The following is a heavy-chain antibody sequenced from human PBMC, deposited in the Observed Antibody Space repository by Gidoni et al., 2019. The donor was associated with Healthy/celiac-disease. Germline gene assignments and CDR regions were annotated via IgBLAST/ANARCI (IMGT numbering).Heavy chain of an antibody. CDR1: GFTFSSYS. CDR2: ISSSSSYI. CDR3: AREKRVVAAMGGYDAFDI. Sequence: EVQLVESGGGLVKPGGALRLACAASGFTFSSYSMNWVRQAPGKGVEWVSSISSSSSYIYYADSVKGRFTISRDNAKNSLYLQMNSLRAEDTAVYYCAREKRVVAAMGGYDAFDIWGQGTMVTVSS. D-gene: IGHD2-15*01. V-gene: IGHV3-21*01. J-gene: IGHJ3*02.